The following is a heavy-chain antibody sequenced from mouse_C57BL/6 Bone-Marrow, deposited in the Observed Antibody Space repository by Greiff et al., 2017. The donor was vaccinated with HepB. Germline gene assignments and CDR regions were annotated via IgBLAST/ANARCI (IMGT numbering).Heavy chain of an antibody. CDR2: ISDGGSYT. J-gene: IGHJ4*01. CDR3: ARDGERDGGYDYGGGPAMDY. D-gene: IGHD2-4*01. V-gene: IGHV5-4*01. Sequence: EVMLVESGGGLVKPGGSLKLSCAASGFTFSSYAMSWVRQTPEKRLEWVATISDGGSYTYYPDNVKGRFTISRDNAKNNLCLQKSHLKSEDTAMYYCARDGERDGGYDYGGGPAMDYWGQGTSVTVSS. CDR1: GFTFSSYA.